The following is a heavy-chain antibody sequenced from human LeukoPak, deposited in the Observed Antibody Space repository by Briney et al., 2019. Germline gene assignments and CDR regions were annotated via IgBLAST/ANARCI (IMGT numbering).Heavy chain of an antibody. Sequence: GGSLRLSCAASGFTFSSYEMNWVRQAPGKGLEWVSFISSSGGTIYYADSVKGRFTISRDNADNSLYLQMNSLRGEDTAVYCCARDRGYCRSTSCYSYWFDSWGQGTLVTVSS. D-gene: IGHD2-2*03. CDR3: ARDRGYCRSTSCYSYWFDS. V-gene: IGHV3-48*03. CDR1: GFTFSSYE. J-gene: IGHJ5*01. CDR2: ISSSGGTI.